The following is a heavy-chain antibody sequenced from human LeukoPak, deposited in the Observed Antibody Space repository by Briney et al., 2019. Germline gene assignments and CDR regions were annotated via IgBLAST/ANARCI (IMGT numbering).Heavy chain of an antibody. J-gene: IGHJ6*03. V-gene: IGHV3-23*01. CDR1: GFTLSSYA. CDR2: ISVSGNT. Sequence: GGSLRLSCAASGFTLSSYAMSWVRQGPGKGLEWVSAISVSGNTYHADSVKGRFTISRDNSKNTLYLQMNSLRAEDTAVYYCAKDETPKYYYYMDVWGKGTTVTISS. CDR3: AKDETPKYYYYMDV.